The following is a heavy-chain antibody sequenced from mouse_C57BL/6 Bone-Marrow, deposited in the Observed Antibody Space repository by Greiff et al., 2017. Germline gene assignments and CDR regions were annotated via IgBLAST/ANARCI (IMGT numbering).Heavy chain of an antibody. Sequence: EVKLMESGGDLVKPGGSLKLSCAASGFTFSSYGMSWVRQTPDKRLEWVATISSGGSYPYYPDSVKGRFTISRDNAKNTLYPQMSSLKSEDTAMYYCARHYGSSRGWYFDVWGTGTTVTVSS. J-gene: IGHJ1*03. V-gene: IGHV5-6*01. CDR2: ISSGGSYP. D-gene: IGHD1-1*01. CDR1: GFTFSSYG. CDR3: ARHYGSSRGWYFDV.